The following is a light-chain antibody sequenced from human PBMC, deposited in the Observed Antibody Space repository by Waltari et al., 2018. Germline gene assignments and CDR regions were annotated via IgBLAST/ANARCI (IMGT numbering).Light chain of an antibody. Sequence: ITWRAIQSIVNWLAWYQQRPGKAPKLLIYGASNLQGGVPSRFSGSGSGTDFTLTINNLQPEDFATYYCQQAFVEVSFAGGTRVEIK. CDR3: QQAFVEVS. J-gene: IGKJ4*01. CDR1: QSIVNW. CDR2: GAS. V-gene: IGKV1-12*01.